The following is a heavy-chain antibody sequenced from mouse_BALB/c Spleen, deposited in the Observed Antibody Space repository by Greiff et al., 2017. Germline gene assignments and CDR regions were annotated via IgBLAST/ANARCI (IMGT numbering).Heavy chain of an antibody. J-gene: IGHJ4*01. CDR1: GYTFTNYW. D-gene: IGHD2-1*01. CDR2: IYPGGGYT. V-gene: IGHV1-63*02. Sequence: QVQLKESGAELVRPGTSVKISCKASGYTFTNYWLGWVKQRPGHGLEWIGDIYPGGGYTNYNEKFKGKATLTADTSSSTAYMQLSSLTSEDSAVYFCARGGLYGNYVGYDMDYWGQGTSVTVSS. CDR3: ARGGLYGNYVGYDMDY.